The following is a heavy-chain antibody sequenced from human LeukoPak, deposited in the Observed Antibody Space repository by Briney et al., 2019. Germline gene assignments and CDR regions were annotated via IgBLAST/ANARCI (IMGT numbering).Heavy chain of an antibody. CDR2: IYYSGST. V-gene: IGHV4-59*01. CDR1: GGSISSYY. Sequence: SETLSLTCTVSGGSISSYYWSWIRQPPGKGLEWIGYIYYSGSTNYNPCLKSGVTISVVTCKNQVSVKLSSVTAADTGVYCFVKGYGPGTSEDNWFHPWGQATLVTVSS. D-gene: IGHD3-10*01. J-gene: IGHJ5*02. CDR3: VKGYGPGTSEDNWFHP.